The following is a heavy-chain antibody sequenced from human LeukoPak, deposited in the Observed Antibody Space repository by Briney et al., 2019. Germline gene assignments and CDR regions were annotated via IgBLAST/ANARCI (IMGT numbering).Heavy chain of an antibody. CDR2: IGGGGDFI. CDR3: ARGTGTDFDY. V-gene: IGHV3-23*01. CDR1: GLTFSSYA. D-gene: IGHD1-1*01. Sequence: PGGSLRLSCAASGLTFSSYAMSWVRQAPGKGLEWVSDIGGGGDFIYYADPVKGRFTISRDNSKNTLYLQMNSLRAEDTAVYYCARGTGTDFDYWGQGTLVTVSS. J-gene: IGHJ4*02.